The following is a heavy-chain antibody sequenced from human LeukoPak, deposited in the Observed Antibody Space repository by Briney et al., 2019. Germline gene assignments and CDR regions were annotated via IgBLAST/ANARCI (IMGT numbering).Heavy chain of an antibody. CDR3: ASRPNPSSHLEVGLDYMDV. CDR1: GGTFSSYA. Sequence: SVKVSCKASGGTFSSYAISWVRLAPGQGLEWMGRIIPIFGTANYAQKFQGRVTITTDESTSTAYMELSSLRSEDTAVYYCASRPNPSSHLEVGLDYMDVWGKGTTVTVSS. J-gene: IGHJ6*03. CDR2: IIPIFGTA. V-gene: IGHV1-69*05. D-gene: IGHD6-6*01.